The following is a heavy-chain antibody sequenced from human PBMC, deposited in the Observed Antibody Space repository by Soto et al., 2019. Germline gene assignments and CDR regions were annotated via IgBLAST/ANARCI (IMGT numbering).Heavy chain of an antibody. Sequence: GGSLRLSCAASGFTFDDYSMDWVRQAPGKGLEWVSLISWDGVNTYYADSVKGRFTISRDNSKNSLYLQMNSLRTEDTALYYCAKDRGKGYSGYDHYGMDVWGQGTTVTVSS. CDR3: AKDRGKGYSGYDHYGMDV. CDR2: ISWDGVNT. D-gene: IGHD5-12*01. CDR1: GFTFDDYS. J-gene: IGHJ6*02. V-gene: IGHV3-43*01.